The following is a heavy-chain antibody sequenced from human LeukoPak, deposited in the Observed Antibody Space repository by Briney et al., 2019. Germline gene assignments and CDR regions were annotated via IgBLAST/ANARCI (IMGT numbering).Heavy chain of an antibody. CDR3: ASTYHDYVWGSYTFDY. CDR1: GGSFSGYY. CDR2: INHSGST. Sequence: SETLSLTCAVYGGSFSGYYWSWIRQPPGKGLEWIGEINHSGSTNYNPSLKSRVTISVDTSKNQFSLKLSSVTAADTAVYYCASTYHDYVWGSYTFDYWGQGTLVTVSS. D-gene: IGHD3-16*01. J-gene: IGHJ4*02. V-gene: IGHV4-34*01.